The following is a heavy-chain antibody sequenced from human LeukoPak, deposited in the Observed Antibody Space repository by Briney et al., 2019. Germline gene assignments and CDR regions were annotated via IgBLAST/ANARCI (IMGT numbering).Heavy chain of an antibody. D-gene: IGHD6-13*01. J-gene: IGHJ5*02. CDR3: ARGMGAAALTS. Sequence: SETLSLTCAVSGGSISSYYWSWIRQPPGKGLEWIGSINYSGTSYDNPSLKSRVTMFVDTSKNHFSLKLSSVTAADTAVYYCARGMGAAALTSWGQGTLVTVSS. V-gene: IGHV4-59*12. CDR1: GGSISSYY. CDR2: INYSGTS.